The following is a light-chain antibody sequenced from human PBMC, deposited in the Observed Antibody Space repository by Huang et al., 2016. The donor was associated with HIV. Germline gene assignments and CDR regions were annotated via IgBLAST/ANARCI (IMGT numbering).Light chain of an antibody. J-gene: IGKJ3*01. V-gene: IGKV2-28*01. Sequence: DLVMTQSPLSLPVTPGEPASISCRSSQSLLHSDGYNYLDWYLQKPGQSPQLLIYLGSTRASGVPDRFSGSGSGTDFTLKISSVEAEDVGVYYCMQTLQTPLTFGPGTKVDIK. CDR2: LGS. CDR1: QSLLHSDGYNY. CDR3: MQTLQTPLT.